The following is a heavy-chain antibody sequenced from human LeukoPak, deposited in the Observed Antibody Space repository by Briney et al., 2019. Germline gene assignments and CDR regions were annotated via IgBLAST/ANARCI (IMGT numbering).Heavy chain of an antibody. Sequence: GASVKVSCKVSGYSLTDLSMHWLRQAPGQGLEWMGGFDPDYGETFYAQKLQGRVTMTEDTSADTAYMELSSLRPDDTAVYYCARRRVYSGYDFRTLLVEDWGQGTLVTVSS. CDR1: GYSLTDLS. CDR3: ARRRVYSGYDFRTLLVED. CDR2: FDPDYGET. J-gene: IGHJ4*02. V-gene: IGHV1-24*01. D-gene: IGHD5-12*01.